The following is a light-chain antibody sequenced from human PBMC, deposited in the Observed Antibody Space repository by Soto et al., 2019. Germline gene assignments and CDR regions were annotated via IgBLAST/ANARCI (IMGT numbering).Light chain of an antibody. J-gene: IGKJ1*01. Sequence: DIQMTQSPASLSASIGDTVTIACRASQNIDIYLNWYQHKPGTVPKLLIYAASGLQTGVPSRFSGSGSGTDFSLTISSIQPEDFATYYCQKSRTTPWTFGQGTKVDIK. CDR2: AAS. CDR3: QKSRTTPWT. CDR1: QNIDIY. V-gene: IGKV1-39*01.